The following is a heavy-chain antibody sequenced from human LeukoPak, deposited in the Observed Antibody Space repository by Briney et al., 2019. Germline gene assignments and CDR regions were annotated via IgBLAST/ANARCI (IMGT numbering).Heavy chain of an antibody. J-gene: IGHJ4*02. V-gene: IGHV6-1*01. CDR3: AREAGDYYDSSGYYYPGRDYFDY. CDR2: TYYRSKWYN. CDR1: GDSVSSNSAA. D-gene: IGHD3-22*01. Sequence: SQTLSLTCAISGDSVSSNSAAWTWIRQSPSRGLEWLGRTYYRSKWYNDYAVSVKSRITINPDTSKNQFSLQLNSVTPEDTAVYYCAREAGDYYDSSGYYYPGRDYFDYWGQGTLVTVSS.